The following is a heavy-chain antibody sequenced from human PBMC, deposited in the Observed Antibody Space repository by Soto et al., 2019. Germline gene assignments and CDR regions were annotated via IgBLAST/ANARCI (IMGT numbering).Heavy chain of an antibody. CDR3: TEPRSSFQWPPFDP. Sequence: QVKLVDSGGGVVQPGRSLRLSCRTSGFTFSSYGMHWVRQAPGKGPEWVAFISNDGSKTDYADSVKGRFTVSRDNPKNKRVLKMNSLRGEDTAVYYCTEPRSSFQWPPFDPWGHGSLVTVSS. D-gene: IGHD6-19*01. J-gene: IGHJ5*02. CDR2: ISNDGSKT. CDR1: GFTFSSYG. V-gene: IGHV3-30*18.